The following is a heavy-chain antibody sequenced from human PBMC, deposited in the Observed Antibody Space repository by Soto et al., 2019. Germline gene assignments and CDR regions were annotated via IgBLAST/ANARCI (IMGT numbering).Heavy chain of an antibody. V-gene: IGHV1-18*01. CDR2: IRAYNGNT. CDR1: GYTFTGYG. J-gene: IGHJ1*01. CDR3: ARPSGGYGDYALYLQY. Sequence: QVQLVQSGAEGKKPGASVKVSCKASGYTFTGYGLAWVRQAPGQGLEWKGWIRAYNGNTLYAQKFQDRLTMTTDTSTSTAYMELRSLRSADTAVYFCARPSGGYGDYALYLQYWGQGTLVTVSS. D-gene: IGHD4-17*01.